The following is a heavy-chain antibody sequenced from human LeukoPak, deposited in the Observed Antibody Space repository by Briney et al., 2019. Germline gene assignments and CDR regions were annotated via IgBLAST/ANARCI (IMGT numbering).Heavy chain of an antibody. D-gene: IGHD5-18*01. J-gene: IGHJ4*02. CDR2: ISSSSSYI. Sequence: GGSLRLSCAASGFTFSSYSMNWVRQAPGKGLEWVSSISSSSSYIYYADSVKGRFTISRDNAKNSLYLQMNSLRAEDTAVYYCARDHLVLKRIQLWSPIDYWGQGTLVTVSS. CDR3: ARDHLVLKRIQLWSPIDY. V-gene: IGHV3-21*01. CDR1: GFTFSSYS.